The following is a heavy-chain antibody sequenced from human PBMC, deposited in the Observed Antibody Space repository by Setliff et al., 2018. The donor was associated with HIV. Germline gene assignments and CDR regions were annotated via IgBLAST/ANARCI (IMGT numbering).Heavy chain of an antibody. CDR3: ARHRPWEVDVFDI. Sequence: PSETLSLTCSVSGGSMRNYYWSWIRQPPRKGLEWVGYISYNGITTYNPSLKSRVTISVDTSKNQLSLKLTSVTAADTAVYYCARHRPWEVDVFDIWGQGTMVTVS. V-gene: IGHV4-59*08. CDR1: GGSMRNYY. D-gene: IGHD1-26*01. CDR2: ISYNGIT. J-gene: IGHJ3*02.